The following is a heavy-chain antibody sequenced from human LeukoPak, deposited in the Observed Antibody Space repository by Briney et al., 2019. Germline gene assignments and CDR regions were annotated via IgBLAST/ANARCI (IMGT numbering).Heavy chain of an antibody. D-gene: IGHD2-8*01. Sequence: GRSLRLSCAASGFILNDYGMHWVRQAPGKGLEWVADIWFDKNQHFADSVKGRFAISRDNSKNTVHLQINSLRAEDTAVYYCARDRHCVNGVCHSPPGMDVWGQGTTVTVSS. CDR2: IWFDKNQ. J-gene: IGHJ6*02. V-gene: IGHV3-33*01. CDR1: GFILNDYG. CDR3: ARDRHCVNGVCHSPPGMDV.